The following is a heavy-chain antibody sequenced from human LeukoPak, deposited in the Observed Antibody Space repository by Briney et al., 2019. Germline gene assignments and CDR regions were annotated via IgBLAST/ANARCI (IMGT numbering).Heavy chain of an antibody. V-gene: IGHV1-2*02. CDR1: GYTFTGYY. J-gene: IGHJ4*02. CDR3: ARELVATMQTLDY. D-gene: IGHD5-24*01. Sequence: GASVKVSCKASGYTFTGYYMHWVRQAPGQGPEWMGWINPNSGGTNYAQKFQGRVTMTRDTSISTAYMELSRLRSDDTAIYYSARELVATMQTLDYWGQGTLVTVSS. CDR2: INPNSGGT.